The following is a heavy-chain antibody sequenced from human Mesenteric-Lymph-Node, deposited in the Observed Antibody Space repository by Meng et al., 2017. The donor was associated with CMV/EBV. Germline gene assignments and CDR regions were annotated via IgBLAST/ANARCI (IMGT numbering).Heavy chain of an antibody. CDR3: SRLFLYGSGSYFDY. Sequence: SPSSIRSLAWWTWVRQPPGKCLAWIGHFYHSGRTNYNPSLKSRVTISVDQSKPQFSLNLNSVTAADTAVYFCSRLFLYGSGSYFDYWGQGILVTVSS. D-gene: IGHD3-10*01. V-gene: IGHV4-4*01. CDR2: FYHSGRT. J-gene: IGHJ4*02. CDR1: PSSIRSLAW.